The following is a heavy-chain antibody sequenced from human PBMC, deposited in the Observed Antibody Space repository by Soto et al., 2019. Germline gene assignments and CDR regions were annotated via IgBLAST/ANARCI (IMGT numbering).Heavy chain of an antibody. V-gene: IGHV1-69*08. CDR3: ARDVVVTAMREDFQH. Sequence: QVQLVQSGAEVKKPGSSVKVSCKASGGTFSSYTISWVRQAPGQGLEWMGRIIPILGIANYAQKFQGRVTITADKSTRTAYMELSSLRSEDTAVYYCARDVVVTAMREDFQHWGQGTLVTVSS. CDR2: IIPILGIA. D-gene: IGHD2-21*02. J-gene: IGHJ1*01. CDR1: GGTFSSYT.